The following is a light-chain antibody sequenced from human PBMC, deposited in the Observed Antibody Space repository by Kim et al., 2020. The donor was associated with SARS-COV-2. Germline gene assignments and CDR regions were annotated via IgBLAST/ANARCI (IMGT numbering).Light chain of an antibody. CDR3: SAWDSSLSAWV. J-gene: IGLJ3*02. CDR2: RNN. CDR1: SNNVGDQG. Sequence: QTAKLTCTGNSNNVGDQGAAWLQQHQGHPPKLLSYRNNNRPSGISERLSASRSGSTASLTITGLQPEDEADYYCSAWDSSLSAWVFGGGTQLTVL. V-gene: IGLV10-54*01.